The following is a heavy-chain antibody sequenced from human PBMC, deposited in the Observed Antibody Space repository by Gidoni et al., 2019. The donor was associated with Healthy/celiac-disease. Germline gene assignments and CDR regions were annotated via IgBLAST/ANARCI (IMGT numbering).Heavy chain of an antibody. CDR3: ARHAGLRADFDY. V-gene: IGHV4-59*08. CDR1: GGSISSYY. J-gene: IGHJ4*02. D-gene: IGHD4-17*01. Sequence: QVQLPESGPGLVKPSETLSLTCTVSGGSISSYYWSWIRQPPGKGLEWIGYIYYSGSTNYNPSLKSRVTISVDTSKNQFSLKLSSVTAADTAVYYCARHAGLRADFDYWGQGTLVTVSS. CDR2: IYYSGST.